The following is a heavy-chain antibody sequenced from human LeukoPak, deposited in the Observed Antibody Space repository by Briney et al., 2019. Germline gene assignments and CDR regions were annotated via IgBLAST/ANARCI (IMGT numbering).Heavy chain of an antibody. J-gene: IGHJ6*03. CDR3: ARGQEYFDWLSDSPHYYYYMDV. V-gene: IGHV1-2*02. D-gene: IGHD3-9*01. CDR2: INPNSGGT. CDR1: GYTLIGYY. Sequence: ASVKVSCKASGYTLIGYYIHWVRQAPGQGLEWMGWINPNSGGTNYAQKFQGRVTMTRDTSISTAYMELSRLRSDDTAVYYCARGQEYFDWLSDSPHYYYYMDVWGEGTTVTISS.